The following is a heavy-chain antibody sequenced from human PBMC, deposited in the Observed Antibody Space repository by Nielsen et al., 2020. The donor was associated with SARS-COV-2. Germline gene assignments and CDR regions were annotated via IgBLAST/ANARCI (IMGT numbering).Heavy chain of an antibody. J-gene: IGHJ3*02. Sequence: SETLSLTCSVSGGYIGRYYWSWIRQSPGKRLEWIAYSDHSWRINYNPSLKSRATISADTFNDRISLKLTSVTAADTGVYYCARLPAGTVSFDIWGQGTMVTVS. D-gene: IGHD2-2*01. V-gene: IGHV4-59*08. CDR1: GGYIGRYY. CDR2: SDHSWRI. CDR3: ARLPAGTVSFDI.